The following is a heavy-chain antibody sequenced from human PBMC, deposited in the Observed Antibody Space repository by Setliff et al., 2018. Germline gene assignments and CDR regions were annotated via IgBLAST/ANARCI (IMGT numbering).Heavy chain of an antibody. J-gene: IGHJ3*02. Sequence: SETLSLTCAVYGGSFSGYYWSWIRQPPGKGLEWIGEINHSGSTNYNPSLKSRVTISVDTSKNQFSLKLSSVTAADTAVYYCARASVEGSSGWELLQAFDIWGQGTMVTVSS. CDR2: INHSGST. D-gene: IGHD1-26*01. V-gene: IGHV4-34*01. CDR1: GGSFSGYY. CDR3: ARASVEGSSGWELLQAFDI.